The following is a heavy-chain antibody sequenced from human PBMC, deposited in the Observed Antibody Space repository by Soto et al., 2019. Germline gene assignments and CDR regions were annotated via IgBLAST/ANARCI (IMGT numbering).Heavy chain of an antibody. D-gene: IGHD1-26*01. J-gene: IGHJ4*02. CDR2: INAGNGNT. CDR1: GYTFTSYA. CDR3: ARETVGAYDY. Sequence: ASVKVSCKASGYTFTSYAMHWVRQAPGQRLEWMGWINAGNGNTKYSQKFQGRVTITRDTSASTAYMDLSRLRSDDTAVYYCARETVGAYDYWGQGTQVTVSS. V-gene: IGHV1-3*01.